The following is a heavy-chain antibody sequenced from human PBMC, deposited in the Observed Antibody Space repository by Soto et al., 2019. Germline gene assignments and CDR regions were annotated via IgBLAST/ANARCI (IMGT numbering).Heavy chain of an antibody. CDR1: GFSLSTRGVG. CDR2: LYWDNDK. D-gene: IGHD5-18*01. Sequence: QITLKESGPTLVKPTQTLTLTCTFSGFSLSTRGVGVGWIRQPPGKALEWLALLYWDNDKGYSPSLKSRLTITTDASKNQGVLTVTHVDPVDTATYYCAHSTRGYSYYFDYWGQGTLVTVSS. V-gene: IGHV2-5*02. J-gene: IGHJ4*02. CDR3: AHSTRGYSYYFDY.